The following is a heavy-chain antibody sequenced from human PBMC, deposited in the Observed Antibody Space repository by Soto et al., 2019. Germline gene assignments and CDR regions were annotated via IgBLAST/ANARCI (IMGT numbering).Heavy chain of an antibody. Sequence: QVQLVESGGGVVQPGRSLRLSCAASGFTFSSYAMHWVRQAPGKGLEWVAVISYDGSNKYYADSVKGRFTISRDNSKNTLYLQMNSLRAEDTAVYYCARGYSSSWYVYWCQGTLVTVSS. V-gene: IGHV3-30-3*01. CDR3: ARGYSSSWYVY. D-gene: IGHD6-13*01. CDR2: ISYDGSNK. J-gene: IGHJ4*02. CDR1: GFTFSSYA.